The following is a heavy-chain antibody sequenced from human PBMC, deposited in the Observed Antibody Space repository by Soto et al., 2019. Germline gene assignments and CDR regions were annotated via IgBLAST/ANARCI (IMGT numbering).Heavy chain of an antibody. J-gene: IGHJ4*02. Sequence: QVQLQESGPGLVKPSQTLSLTCTVSGGSISSGDYYWSWIRQPPGKGLEWLGYIYYSGSTYYNPSIKSRVTISVDTAGTQFALKLSSVTAADTAVYSCAGAGVDTAMVDYWGQGTLVTVSS. D-gene: IGHD5-18*01. V-gene: IGHV4-30-4*01. CDR1: GGSISSGDYY. CDR3: AGAGVDTAMVDY. CDR2: IYYSGST.